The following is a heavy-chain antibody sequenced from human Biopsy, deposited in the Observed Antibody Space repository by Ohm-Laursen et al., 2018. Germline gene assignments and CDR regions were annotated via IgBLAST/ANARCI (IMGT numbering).Heavy chain of an antibody. CDR2: IHHSGST. CDR1: GVSITAYY. CDR3: ARMDCSGGSCHYYSYGMDV. V-gene: IGHV4-4*09. D-gene: IGHD2-15*01. Sequence: PGTLPLTCTVSGVSITAYYWSWIRQPPGKGLECIGNIHHSGSTNYNPSLKSRLTISVDTSKNQFSLKLSSVTAADTAVYYCARMDCSGGSCHYYSYGMDVWGQGTTVTVSS. J-gene: IGHJ6*02.